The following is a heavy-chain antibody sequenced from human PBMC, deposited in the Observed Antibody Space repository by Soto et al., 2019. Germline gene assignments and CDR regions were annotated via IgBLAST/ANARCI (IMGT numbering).Heavy chain of an antibody. D-gene: IGHD4-17*01. V-gene: IGHV5-51*01. J-gene: IGHJ4*01. Sequence: PGEYLKISCQASGYTFSSYWIARVRQMPGKGLEWVGIIYPGDSETRYSPALQGQVTISADRSTTTAYLQWSSLKASDSGTSYCARLRVPLPVTTMSSLHKWGRGTMGVVST. CDR3: ARLRVPLPVTTMSSLHK. CDR2: IYPGDSET. CDR1: GYTFSSYW.